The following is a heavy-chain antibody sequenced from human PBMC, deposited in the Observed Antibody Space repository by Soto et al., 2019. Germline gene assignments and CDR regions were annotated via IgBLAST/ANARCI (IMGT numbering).Heavy chain of an antibody. CDR3: ASRKSSPYFDY. V-gene: IGHV4-30-4*01. D-gene: IGHD3-10*01. CDR1: GGSISSGDYY. CDR2: IYYSGST. Sequence: SETLSLTCTVSGGSISSGDYYWSWIRQPPGKGLEWIGYIYYSGSTYYNPSLKSRVTISVDTSKNQFSLKLSSVTVVDTAVYYCASRKSSPYFDYWGQGTLVTVSS. J-gene: IGHJ4*02.